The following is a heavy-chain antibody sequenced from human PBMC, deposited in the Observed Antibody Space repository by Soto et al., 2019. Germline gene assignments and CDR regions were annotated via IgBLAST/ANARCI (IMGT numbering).Heavy chain of an antibody. CDR2: VNHGGTS. J-gene: IGHJ6*02. D-gene: IGHD3-10*01. CDR3: ASLVLLPSGDLFHALAV. CDR1: GGSFSGYY. Sequence: SETLSLTCAVHGGSFSGYYWDWIRQPPGKGLEWIGEVNHGGTSNYNPSLKSRAIISVDTSKNQFSLKLTSVTAEDTALYFCASLVLLPSGDLFHALAVRGQRPTVTVSS. V-gene: IGHV4-34*01.